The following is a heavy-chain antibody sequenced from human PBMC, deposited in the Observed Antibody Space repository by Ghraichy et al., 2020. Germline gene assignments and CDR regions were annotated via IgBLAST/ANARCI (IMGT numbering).Heavy chain of an antibody. CDR3: AREVNTVGPDF. CDR1: GFTFSTYA. CDR2: ISNSGGTT. J-gene: IGHJ4*02. D-gene: IGHD4-23*01. V-gene: IGHV3-23*01. Sequence: GGSLRLSCAASGFTFSTYAMHWVRQAPGKGLEWVSTISNSGGTTYYADSVKGRFTISRDISKNTLYLQMNSLRAEDTAVYYCAREVNTVGPDFWGRGTPVTGSS.